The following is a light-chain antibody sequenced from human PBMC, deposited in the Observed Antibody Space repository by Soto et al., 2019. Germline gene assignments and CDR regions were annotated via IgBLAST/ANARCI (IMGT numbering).Light chain of an antibody. Sequence: DIPMTQSPSSLSASVGDRVTITCRASQSLGSYLNWYQHKAGIAPKLLIYGASILQSGVPSRFSGSGSGSDFTLTISSLQPDDSATYYCQQSYSTPQTFGQGTKVEI. J-gene: IGKJ1*01. CDR1: QSLGSY. CDR3: QQSYSTPQT. V-gene: IGKV1-39*01. CDR2: GAS.